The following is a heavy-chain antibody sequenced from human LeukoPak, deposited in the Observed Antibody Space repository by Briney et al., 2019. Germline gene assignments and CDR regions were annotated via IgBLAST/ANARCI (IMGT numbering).Heavy chain of an antibody. J-gene: IGHJ5*02. CDR3: ARVSFDYDILTGYSP. V-gene: IGHV1-3*01. D-gene: IGHD3-9*01. CDR1: GYSFTSYA. CDR2: INAGNGNT. Sequence: ASVKVSCKASGYSFTSYAMHWVRQAPGQRLEWVGWINAGNGNTKYSQKFQGRVTITRDTSASTAYMELSSLRSADTAVYYCARVSFDYDILTGYSPWGQGTLVTVSS.